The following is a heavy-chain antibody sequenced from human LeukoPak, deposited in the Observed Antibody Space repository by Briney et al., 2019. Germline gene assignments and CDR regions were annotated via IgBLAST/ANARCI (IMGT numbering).Heavy chain of an antibody. CDR2: IYHSGST. CDR3: ARQAIAATGNWFDP. D-gene: IGHD2-15*01. J-gene: IGHJ5*02. CDR1: GYSISSGYY. V-gene: IGHV4-38-2*01. Sequence: SETLSLTCAVSGYSISSGYYWGWIRQPPGKGREWIGSIYHSGSTYYTPSLKSRVTISVDTSKNQFSLKVSSVTAADTAVYYCARQAIAATGNWFDPWGQGTLVTVSS.